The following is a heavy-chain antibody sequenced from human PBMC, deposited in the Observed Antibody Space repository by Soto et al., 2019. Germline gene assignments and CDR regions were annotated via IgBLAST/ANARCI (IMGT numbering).Heavy chain of an antibody. CDR3: ARGGGPNDFDY. CDR1: GGSISSYY. V-gene: IGHV4-59*01. J-gene: IGHJ4*02. Sequence: SETLSLTCTVAGGSISSYYWSWIRQPPGKGLEWIGYTYYSGSTNYNPSLKGRVTISVDTSKNQFSLKLSSVTAADTAVYYCARGGGPNDFDYWGQGTLVTVSS. CDR2: TYYSGST. D-gene: IGHD3-16*01.